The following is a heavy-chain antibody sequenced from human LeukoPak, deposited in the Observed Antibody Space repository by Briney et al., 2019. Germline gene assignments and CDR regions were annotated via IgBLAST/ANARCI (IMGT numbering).Heavy chain of an antibody. CDR2: IFSGGST. D-gene: IGHD2-8*01. CDR3: ARDQGVNY. CDR1: GFTVSSNY. V-gene: IGHV3-53*01. Sequence: PGGSLRLSCVASGFTVSSNYMSWVRQAPGKGLEWVSAIFSGGSTFYADSVTGRFTISRDNSKNTVYLEMNSLRAEDTAVYYCARDQGVNYWGQGTLVTVSS. J-gene: IGHJ4*02.